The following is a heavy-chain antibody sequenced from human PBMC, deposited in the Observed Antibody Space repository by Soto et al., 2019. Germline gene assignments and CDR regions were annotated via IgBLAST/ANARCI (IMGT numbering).Heavy chain of an antibody. V-gene: IGHV3-9*01. CDR3: AKDLGEYPGPFDY. Sequence: GGSLRLSCAASGFTFDDYAMHWVRQAPGKGLEWVSGISWNSGSIGYADSVKGRFTISRDNAKNSLYLQMNSLRAEDTALYYCAKDLGEYPGPFDYWGQGTLVTVSS. J-gene: IGHJ4*02. CDR1: GFTFDDYA. CDR2: ISWNSGSI.